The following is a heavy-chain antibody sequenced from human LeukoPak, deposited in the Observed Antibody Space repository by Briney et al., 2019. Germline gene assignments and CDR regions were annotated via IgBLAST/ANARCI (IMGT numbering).Heavy chain of an antibody. V-gene: IGHV4-39*01. CDR1: GGSISSSSYY. CDR3: ARHRYADKIVDY. D-gene: IGHD2-8*01. Sequence: PSETLSLTCTVSGGSISSSSYYWVWIRQPPGKGLEGMGSMYYSGSTYYNVSLKSRVTISVATSKTQFSLKLSSVTAADTAVYYCARHRYADKIVDYWGQGTLVTVSS. J-gene: IGHJ4*02. CDR2: MYYSGST.